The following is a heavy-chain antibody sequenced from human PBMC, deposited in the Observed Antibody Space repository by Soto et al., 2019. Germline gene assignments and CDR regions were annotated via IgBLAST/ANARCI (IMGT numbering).Heavy chain of an antibody. CDR3: AIDPYAGLDY. D-gene: IGHD4-17*01. V-gene: IGHV3-48*02. J-gene: IGHJ4*02. CDR1: EFIFSHYS. Sequence: EVQLGESGGCLVQPGGSLRLSCAASEFIFSHYSMNWVRQAPGKGLEWVSFISSSSSTIYYADSVKGRFTVSRDNAKNSLYLQMNSLRDEDTAVYYWAIDPYAGLDYWGQGTLVTVSS. CDR2: ISSSSSTI.